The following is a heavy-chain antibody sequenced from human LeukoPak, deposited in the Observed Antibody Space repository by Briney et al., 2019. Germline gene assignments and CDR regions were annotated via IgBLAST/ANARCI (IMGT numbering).Heavy chain of an antibody. Sequence: GRSLRLSCTAPGFTFSSYAIHWIRQAPGKGLEWVAVVWHGGSNRYYPDSVKGRFTICRDNSQNTVYLQMNSLRAEDTAVYYCARELFGSGSCPDYWGQGTLVTVSS. D-gene: IGHD3-10*01. J-gene: IGHJ4*02. CDR2: VWHGGSNR. CDR1: GFTFSSYA. V-gene: IGHV3-33*01. CDR3: ARELFGSGSCPDY.